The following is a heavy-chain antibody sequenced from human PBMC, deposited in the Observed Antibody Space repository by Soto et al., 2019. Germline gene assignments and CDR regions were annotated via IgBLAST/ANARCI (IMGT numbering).Heavy chain of an antibody. V-gene: IGHV6-1*01. CDR3: ARAPIAAAGSVFDY. CDR1: GDRVSSNSAA. D-gene: IGHD6-13*01. Sequence: SQTLSLPCAISGDRVSSNSAAWNWIRQSPSRGLEWLGRTYYRSKWYNDYAVSVKSRITINPDTSKNQFSLQLNSVTPEDTAVYYCARAPIAAAGSVFDYWGQGTLVTVSS. CDR2: TYYRSKWYN. J-gene: IGHJ4*02.